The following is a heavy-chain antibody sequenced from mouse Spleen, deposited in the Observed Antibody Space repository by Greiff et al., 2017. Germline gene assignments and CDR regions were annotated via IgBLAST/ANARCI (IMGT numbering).Heavy chain of an antibody. CDR3: AKEGYLYYYAMDY. D-gene: IGHD3-1*01. J-gene: IGHJ4*01. Sequence: QVQLQQSGPGLVQPSQSLSITCTVSGFSLTSYGVHWVRQSPGKGLEWLGVIWRGGSTDYNAAFMSRLSITKDNSKSQVFFKMNSLQADDTAIYYCAKEGYLYYYAMDYWGQGTSVTVSS. CDR2: IWRGGST. CDR1: GFSLTSYG. V-gene: IGHV2-5*01.